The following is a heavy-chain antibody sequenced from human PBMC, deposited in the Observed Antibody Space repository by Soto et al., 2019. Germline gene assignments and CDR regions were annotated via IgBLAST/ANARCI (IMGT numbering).Heavy chain of an antibody. Sequence: QVQLVQSGAEVKKAGASIRISCKASGYTFSTSGMHWVRQAPGRGLEWVGWINGVNGNTKYSQKFQDRVTITRDSSASTAYMELSGLTSEDTGVFYCARAPRLTQLSAWGQGTQVIVSS. D-gene: IGHD1-1*01. CDR1: GYTFSTSG. V-gene: IGHV1-3*01. CDR3: ARAPRLTQLSA. J-gene: IGHJ5*02. CDR2: INGVNGNT.